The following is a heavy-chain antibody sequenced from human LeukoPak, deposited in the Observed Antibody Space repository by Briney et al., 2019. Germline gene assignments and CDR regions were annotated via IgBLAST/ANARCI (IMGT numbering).Heavy chain of an antibody. D-gene: IGHD2-15*01. Sequence: GGSLRLSCAASGFTFDDYAMHWVRQAPGKGLEWVSAISGSGGSTYYADSVKGRFTISRDNSKNTLYLQMNSLRAEDTAVYYCAKAGAVVVVAAKFFDYWGQGTLVTVSS. CDR1: GFTFDDYA. CDR3: AKAGAVVVVAAKFFDY. V-gene: IGHV3-23*01. J-gene: IGHJ4*02. CDR2: ISGSGGST.